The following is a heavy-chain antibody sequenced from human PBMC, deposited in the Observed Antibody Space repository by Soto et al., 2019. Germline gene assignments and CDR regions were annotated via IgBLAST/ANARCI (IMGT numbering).Heavy chain of an antibody. V-gene: IGHV4-61*01. CDR3: AREGRMGTFDY. CDR2: FYYSGST. D-gene: IGHD1-1*01. CDR1: GGSVSGGSYF. Sequence: SETLSVTCTVSGGSVSGGSYFWSWVRQPPGKGLEWIGYFYYSGSTKYNPSLKSRVTILEDTSKNQFSLKLNSVTAADTAVYYCAREGRMGTFDYWGQGALVTVSS. J-gene: IGHJ4*02.